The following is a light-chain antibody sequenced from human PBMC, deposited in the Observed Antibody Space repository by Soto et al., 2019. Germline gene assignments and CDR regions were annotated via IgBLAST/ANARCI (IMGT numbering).Light chain of an antibody. CDR2: DVS. J-gene: IGLJ1*01. Sequence: QSALTQPASVSGSPGQSITISCTGTSSDVGGYNHVSWYQQHPGKAPKVMIYDVSNRPSGVSHRFSGSKSGNTASLTISGLQAEDEADYYCSSYTGSGTLYVFGTGTKVTVL. CDR3: SSYTGSGTLYV. CDR1: SSDVGGYNH. V-gene: IGLV2-14*03.